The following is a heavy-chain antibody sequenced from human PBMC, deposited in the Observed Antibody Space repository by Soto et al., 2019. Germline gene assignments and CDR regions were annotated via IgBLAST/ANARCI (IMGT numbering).Heavy chain of an antibody. CDR2: IYYSGST. V-gene: IGHV4-61*01. Sequence: KSXETLSLPFTVSGGSFSRGSDYWSWIRQPPGKGLEWIGYIYYSGSTNYNPSLKSRVTISVDTSKNQFSLKLSSVTAADTAVYYCAKITWNYVTHSRYYYGMDVCGQGTTVIVSS. CDR3: AKITWNYVTHSRYYYGMDV. D-gene: IGHD1-7*01. CDR1: GGSFSRGSDY. J-gene: IGHJ6*02.